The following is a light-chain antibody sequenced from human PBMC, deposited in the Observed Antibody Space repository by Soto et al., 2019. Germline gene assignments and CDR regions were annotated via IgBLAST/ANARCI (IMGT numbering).Light chain of an antibody. CDR3: QHYNSYSEA. CDR2: SAS. CDR1: QGITSY. J-gene: IGKJ1*01. V-gene: IGKV1-27*01. Sequence: DIQLTQSPYSLSASLGDRVTITCRVSQGITSYLNWYRQKPGEVLKLLIYSASNLQSGVPSRFSGSGSGTEFTLTISSLQPGDFATYYCQHYNSYSEAFGQGTKVDIK.